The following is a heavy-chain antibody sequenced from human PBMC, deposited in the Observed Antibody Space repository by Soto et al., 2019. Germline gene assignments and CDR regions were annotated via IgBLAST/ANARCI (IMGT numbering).Heavy chain of an antibody. CDR3: ATMNGDFEY. CDR2: ITATGDRT. Sequence: EVQLLESGGGLVQPGGSLRLSCADSGFSFSTYSMSWVRQTPGKGLEWVSAITATGDRTYYADSVTGRFTISRDNSKKTHYLQMTSLRAEDTAMYYCATMNGDFEYWGQGTAVTVSS. J-gene: IGHJ4*02. V-gene: IGHV3-23*01. D-gene: IGHD3-10*02. CDR1: GFSFSTYS.